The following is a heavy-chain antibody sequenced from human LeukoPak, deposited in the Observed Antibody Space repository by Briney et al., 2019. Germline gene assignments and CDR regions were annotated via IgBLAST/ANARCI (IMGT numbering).Heavy chain of an antibody. J-gene: IGHJ4*02. Sequence: PGGSLRLSCAASGFTFDDYAMHWVRQAPGKGLEWVSGISWNSGSIGYADSVKGRFTISRDNAKNPLYLQMNSLRAEDTALYYCAKAAAPGIAVATADYWGQGTLVTVSS. CDR1: GFTFDDYA. D-gene: IGHD6-19*01. CDR3: AKAAAPGIAVATADY. V-gene: IGHV3-9*01. CDR2: ISWNSGSI.